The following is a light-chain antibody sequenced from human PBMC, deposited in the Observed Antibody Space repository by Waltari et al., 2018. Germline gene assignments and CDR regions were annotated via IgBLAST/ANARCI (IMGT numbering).Light chain of an antibody. CDR3: QQYDNWLGT. V-gene: IGKV3-15*01. J-gene: IGKJ1*01. CDR2: GAS. Sequence: EIVMTQSPATLSVFPGERATLSCRASQSIRSNLAWYQLKPGQAPRLLIYGASTRATGIPAMFSGSGSGTEFTLTISSLQSEDFAVYFCQQYDNWLGTFGQGTKVEIK. CDR1: QSIRSN.